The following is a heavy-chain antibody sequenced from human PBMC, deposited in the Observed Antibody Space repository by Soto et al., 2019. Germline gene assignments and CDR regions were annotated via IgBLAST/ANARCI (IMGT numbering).Heavy chain of an antibody. V-gene: IGHV4-4*02. CDR2: IYHSGIT. CDR3: ARSSGSSRFDF. Sequence: PSETLSLTCAVSSGSISRNWWSWVRQPPGKGLEWIGEIYHSGITNYNPSLKKRVTISVDKSENQFSLRLSSVTAADTAVYYCARSSGSSRFDFWGQGNLVTVSS. D-gene: IGHD2-15*01. J-gene: IGHJ4*02. CDR1: SGSISRNW.